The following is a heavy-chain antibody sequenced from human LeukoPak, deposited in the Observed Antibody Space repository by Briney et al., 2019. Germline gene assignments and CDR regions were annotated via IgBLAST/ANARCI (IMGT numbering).Heavy chain of an antibody. CDR3: ARTYSSGWSAFDI. J-gene: IGHJ3*02. D-gene: IGHD6-19*01. Sequence: SVRVSCKASGGTFSSYAISWVRQAPGQGLEWMGRIIPILGIANYAQKFQGRVTITADKSTSTAYMELSSLRSEDTAVYYCARTYSSGWSAFDIWGQGTMVTVSS. CDR1: GGTFSSYA. CDR2: IIPILGIA. V-gene: IGHV1-69*04.